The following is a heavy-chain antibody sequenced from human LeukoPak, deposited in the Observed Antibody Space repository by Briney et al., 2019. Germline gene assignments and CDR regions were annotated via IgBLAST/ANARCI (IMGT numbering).Heavy chain of an antibody. J-gene: IGHJ3*02. CDR3: ARDLAGIGIAAAGTIAFDI. CDR1: GYTFTGYY. D-gene: IGHD6-13*01. Sequence: GASVKVSCKASGYTFTGYYMHWVRQAPGQGLEWMGWINTNTGNPTYAQGFTGRFVFSLDTSVSTAYLQISSLKAEDTAVYYCARDLAGIGIAAAGTIAFDIWGQGTMVTVSS. CDR2: INTNTGNP. V-gene: IGHV7-4-1*02.